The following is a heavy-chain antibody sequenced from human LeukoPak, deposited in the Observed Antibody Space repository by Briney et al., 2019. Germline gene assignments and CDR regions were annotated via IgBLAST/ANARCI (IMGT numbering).Heavy chain of an antibody. D-gene: IGHD6-13*01. J-gene: IGHJ4*02. CDR1: GGSISSYY. CDR3: ARDEAGIAEP. Sequence: SETLSLTCTVSGGSISSYYWSWIRRPPGKGLEWIGYIYYSGSTNYNPSLKSRVTISVDTSKNQFSLKLSSVTAADTAVYYCARDEAGIAEPWGQGTLVTVSS. V-gene: IGHV4-59*01. CDR2: IYYSGST.